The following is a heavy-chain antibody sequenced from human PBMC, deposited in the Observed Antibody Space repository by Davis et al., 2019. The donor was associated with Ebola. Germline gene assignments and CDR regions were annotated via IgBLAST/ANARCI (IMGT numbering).Heavy chain of an antibody. V-gene: IGHV1-2*02. Sequence: ASVKVSCKASGYTFTGYYMHWVRQAPGQGLEWMGWINPNSGGTNYAQKFQGRVTMTRDTSISTAYMELSRLRSDDTAVYYCARDRAGDRYYYYYYMDVWGKGTTVTVSS. CDR2: INPNSGGT. CDR1: GYTFTGYY. J-gene: IGHJ6*03. D-gene: IGHD7-27*01. CDR3: ARDRAGDRYYYYYYMDV.